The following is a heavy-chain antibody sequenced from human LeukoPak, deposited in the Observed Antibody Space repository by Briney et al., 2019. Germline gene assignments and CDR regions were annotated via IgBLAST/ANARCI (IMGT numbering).Heavy chain of an antibody. D-gene: IGHD3-9*01. Sequence: PSETLSLTCTVSGGSISSSSYYWGWIRQPPGKGLEWIGSIYYSGSTYYNPSLKSRVTISVDTSKNQFSLKLSSVTAADTAVYYCATRRYFDWYQDAFDIWGQGTMVTVSS. CDR3: ATRRYFDWYQDAFDI. V-gene: IGHV4-39*01. J-gene: IGHJ3*02. CDR2: IYYSGST. CDR1: GGSISSSSYY.